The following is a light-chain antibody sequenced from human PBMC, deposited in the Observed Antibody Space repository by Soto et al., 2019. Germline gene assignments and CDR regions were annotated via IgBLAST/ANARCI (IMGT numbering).Light chain of an antibody. CDR1: QSVSSSY. V-gene: IGKV3-20*01. CDR3: QRYGSSPMYT. Sequence: EIVLTQSPGTLSLSPGETATLSCRASQSVSSSYLAWYQQKPGQAPSLLIYGASSRATGIPDRFSGSGSGRDFTLTISRLEAEDFAVYYCQRYGSSPMYTFGQGTQREIK. J-gene: IGKJ2*01. CDR2: GAS.